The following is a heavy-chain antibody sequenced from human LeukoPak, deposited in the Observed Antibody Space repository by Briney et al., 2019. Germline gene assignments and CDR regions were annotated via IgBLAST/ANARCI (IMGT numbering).Heavy chain of an antibody. J-gene: IGHJ6*02. CDR3: ARELGYCSGASCYFKYYGMDV. D-gene: IGHD2-15*01. CDR2: IYGGGST. CDR1: GFTFSSYT. Sequence: PGGSLRLSCAASGFTFSSYTMNWVRQAPGKGLEWVSVIYGGGSTYYADSVKGRFTISRDNSKNTLYLQMNSLRAEDTAVYYCARELGYCSGASCYFKYYGMDVWGQGTTVTVFS. V-gene: IGHV3-53*01.